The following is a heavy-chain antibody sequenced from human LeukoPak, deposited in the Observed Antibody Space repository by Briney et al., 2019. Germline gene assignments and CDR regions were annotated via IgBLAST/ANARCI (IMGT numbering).Heavy chain of an antibody. Sequence: GESLKISCKGSGYSFTDYWIGWVRQMPGKGLEWMGIIYPGDSDISYSPSFQGQVTISADKSLSTAYLQWSSLKAADTAIYYCARHESGTMVQGVVWHYYYMDVWGKGTTVTVSS. J-gene: IGHJ6*03. D-gene: IGHD3-10*01. V-gene: IGHV5-51*01. CDR2: IYPGDSDI. CDR1: GYSFTDYW. CDR3: ARHESGTMVQGVVWHYYYMDV.